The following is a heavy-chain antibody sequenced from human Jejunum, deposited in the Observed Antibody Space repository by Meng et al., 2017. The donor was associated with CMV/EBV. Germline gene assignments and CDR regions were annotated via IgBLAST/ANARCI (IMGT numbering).Heavy chain of an antibody. D-gene: IGHD3-22*01. J-gene: IGHJ4*02. CDR2: LWYDGSRK. CDR3: ARDNDGSSHYSQFDY. V-gene: IGHV3-33*01. CDR1: GFPLNSYG. Sequence: SGFPLNSYGIHWVRQFPGKGLEWVAVLWYDGSRKYFADSVQGRFNISRDDSKNTVYLQMNSLRAEDTAVYYCARDNDGSSHYSQFDYWGQGTLVTVSS.